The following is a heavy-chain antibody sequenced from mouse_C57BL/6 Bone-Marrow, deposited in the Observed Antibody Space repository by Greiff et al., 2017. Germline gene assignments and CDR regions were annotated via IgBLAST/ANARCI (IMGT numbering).Heavy chain of an antibody. CDR2: INSDGSST. V-gene: IGHV5-16*01. Sequence: EVKLMESEGGLVQPGSSMKLSCTASGFTFSDYYMAWVRQVPEKGLEWVANINSDGSSTYYLDSLKSRFIISRDNAKNILYLQMSSLKSEDTATYYCARGYGDDDYAMDYWGQGTSVTVSS. J-gene: IGHJ4*01. CDR3: ARGYGDDDYAMDY. CDR1: GFTFSDYY. D-gene: IGHD2-2*01.